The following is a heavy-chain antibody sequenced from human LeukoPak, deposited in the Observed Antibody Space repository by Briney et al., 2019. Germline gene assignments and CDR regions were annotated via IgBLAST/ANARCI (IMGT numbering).Heavy chain of an antibody. Sequence: SETLSLTCTVSGDPISSYYWSWIRQPAGKGLEWIVRIYTSGTTNYNSSLKSRLTMSVDTSKNQFSLKLSSVTAADTAVYYCARLGSSGSAQYFQDWGQGTLVTVSS. D-gene: IGHD6-19*01. J-gene: IGHJ1*01. CDR1: GDPISSYY. CDR3: ARLGSSGSAQYFQD. CDR2: IYTSGTT. V-gene: IGHV4-4*07.